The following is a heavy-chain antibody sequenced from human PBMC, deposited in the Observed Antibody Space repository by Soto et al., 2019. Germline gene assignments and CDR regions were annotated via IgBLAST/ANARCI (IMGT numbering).Heavy chain of an antibody. J-gene: IGHJ5*02. D-gene: IGHD2-21*01. V-gene: IGHV4-59*01. CDR2: IYYSGST. CDR3: ARAGTPISFIAIEAVNNWFDP. CDR1: GGSISSYY. Sequence: PSETLSLTCTISGGSISSYYWSWIRQPPGKGLEWIGYIYYSGSTNYNPSLKSRVTISVDTSKNQFSLKLSSVTAADTAVYYCARAGTPISFIAIEAVNNWFDPWGQGTLVTVSS.